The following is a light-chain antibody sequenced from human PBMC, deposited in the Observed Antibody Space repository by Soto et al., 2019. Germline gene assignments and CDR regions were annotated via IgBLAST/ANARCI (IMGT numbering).Light chain of an antibody. CDR3: AVWDNSLNGVA. V-gene: IGLV1-47*01. J-gene: IGLJ2*01. CDR1: NSNMGRNY. Sequence: QSVLNQTPSASGTPGQRVTISCSGSNSNMGRNYVYWYQQVPGTAPKLLMYRNDVRPSGVPDRFTGSKSGTSASLAISGLMSEDEADYYCAVWDNSLNGVAFGGGTKVTVL. CDR2: RND.